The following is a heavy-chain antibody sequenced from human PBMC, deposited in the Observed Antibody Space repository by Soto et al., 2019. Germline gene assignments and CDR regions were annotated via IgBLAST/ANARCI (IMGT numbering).Heavy chain of an antibody. J-gene: IGHJ6*02. CDR1: GFTFSSYS. CDR3: ARYCSSTSCYPYYYYGMDV. D-gene: IGHD2-2*01. CDR2: ISSSSYI. Sequence: GGSLRLSCAASGFTFSSYSMNWVRQAPGKGLEWVSSISSSSYIYYADSVKGRFTISRDNAKNSLYLQTNSLRAEDTAVYYCARYCSSTSCYPYYYYGMDVWGQGTTVTVSS. V-gene: IGHV3-21*01.